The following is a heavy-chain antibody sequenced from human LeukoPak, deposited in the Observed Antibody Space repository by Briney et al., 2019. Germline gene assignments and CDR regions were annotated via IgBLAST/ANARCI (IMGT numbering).Heavy chain of an antibody. V-gene: IGHV3-66*01. J-gene: IGHJ4*02. CDR3: TRGHDYDSSVAY. D-gene: IGHD3-22*01. CDR2: IYSGGST. Sequence: GGSLRLSCAASGVTVSSNYMSWVRQAPGKGLEWVSVIYSGGSTYYADSVKGRFTISRDNSKNTVDLQMNSLRAEDTAVYYCTRGHDYDSSVAYWGQGTLVTVSS. CDR1: GVTVSSNY.